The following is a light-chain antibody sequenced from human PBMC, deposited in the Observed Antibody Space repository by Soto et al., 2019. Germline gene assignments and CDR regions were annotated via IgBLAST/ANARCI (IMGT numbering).Light chain of an antibody. CDR3: CSYAGSSTLYV. CDR2: EGS. V-gene: IGLV2-23*03. J-gene: IGLJ1*01. CDR1: SSDVGSYNL. Sequence: QSALTQPASVSGSPGQSITISCTGTSSDVGSYNLVSWYQQHPGKANKLMIYEGSKRPSGVSNRFSGSKSGNTASLTISGLQAEDEADYYCCSYAGSSTLYVFGTGTKVTVL.